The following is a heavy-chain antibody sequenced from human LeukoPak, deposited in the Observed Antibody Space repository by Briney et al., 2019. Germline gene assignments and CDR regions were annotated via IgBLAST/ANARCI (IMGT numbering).Heavy chain of an antibody. J-gene: IGHJ4*02. D-gene: IGHD2-15*01. CDR3: ARAVHCSGGSCYFDY. CDR1: GGSISSSSYY. CDR2: IFYSGST. V-gene: IGHV4-39*07. Sequence: SETLSLTCTVSGGSISSSSYYWGWIRQPPGKGLEWIGTIFYSGSTYYNPSLKSRVAISVDTSKNQFSLKLRSVTAADTAVYYCARAVHCSGGSCYFDYWGQGTLVTVSS.